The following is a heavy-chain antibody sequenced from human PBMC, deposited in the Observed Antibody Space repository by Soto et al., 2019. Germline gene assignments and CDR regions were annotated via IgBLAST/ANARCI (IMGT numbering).Heavy chain of an antibody. CDR1: GASISSGGYY. J-gene: IGHJ4*02. CDR2: IYYSGST. CDR3: ARGSGPYYFDY. D-gene: IGHD2-8*02. V-gene: IGHV4-31*03. Sequence: PSETLSLTCTVSGASISSGGYYWSCVRQHPGKGLEWIGYIYYSGSTYYYPYLKSRVTISVDTSKHQYSLKLSSVTAADTAVYYCARGSGPYYFDYWGQGTLVTVSS.